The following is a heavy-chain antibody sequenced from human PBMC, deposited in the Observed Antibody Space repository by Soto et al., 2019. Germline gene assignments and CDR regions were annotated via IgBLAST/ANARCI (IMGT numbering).Heavy chain of an antibody. D-gene: IGHD2-15*01. CDR2: ISTSSSTI. Sequence: GGSLRLSCAASGFTFSSNRMNWVRQAPGKGLEWVSYISTSSSTIYYADSVKGRFTISRDNAKNSLYLQMNSLRAEDTAVYYCAMSLVFSCSGVSCWALDLFDIWGQGTMVTVSS. V-gene: IGHV3-48*01. CDR3: AMSLVFSCSGVSCWALDLFDI. CDR1: GFTFSSNR. J-gene: IGHJ3*02.